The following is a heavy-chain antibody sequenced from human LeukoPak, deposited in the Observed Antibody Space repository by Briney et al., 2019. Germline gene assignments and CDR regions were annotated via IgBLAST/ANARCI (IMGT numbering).Heavy chain of an antibody. J-gene: IGHJ4*02. D-gene: IGHD3-10*01. CDR3: ARRYFVSGSYYTDY. CDR1: GYTFTGYY. V-gene: IGHV1-2*02. CDR2: INPNSGGT. Sequence: GASVKVSCKAAGYTFTGYYMHWVRQAPGQGLEWMGWINPNSGGTNYAQKFQGRVTMTSDTSITTAYMELSRLRSDDTAVYYCARRYFVSGSYYTDYWGQGTLVTVSS.